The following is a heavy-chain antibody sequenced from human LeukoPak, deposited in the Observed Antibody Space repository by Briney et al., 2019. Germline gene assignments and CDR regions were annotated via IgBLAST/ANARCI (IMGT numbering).Heavy chain of an antibody. CDR3: ARDLGYYYDSSGYQTNWFDP. J-gene: IGHJ5*02. CDR2: INPNSGGT. V-gene: IGHV1-2*02. D-gene: IGHD3-22*01. Sequence: ASVKVSCKASGYTFTGYYMHWVRQAPGQGLEWMGWINPNSGGTNYAQKFQGRVTMTRDTSISTAYMELSRLRSDDTAVYYCARDLGYYYDSSGYQTNWFDPWGQGTLVTVSS. CDR1: GYTFTGYY.